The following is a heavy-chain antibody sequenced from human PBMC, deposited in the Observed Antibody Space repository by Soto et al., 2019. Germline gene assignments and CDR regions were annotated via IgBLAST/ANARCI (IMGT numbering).Heavy chain of an antibody. CDR2: INPKSGGT. Sequence: GASVKVSCKASGYSFTDYHIHWVRHAPGHGLEWLGRINPKSGGTSTAQKFQGWVTMTRDRSISTVYMELTRLRSDDTAVYFCARGHSTDCSNGVCSFFYNHEMDVWGQGTTVTVSS. V-gene: IGHV1-2*04. CDR1: GYSFTDYH. D-gene: IGHD2-8*01. J-gene: IGHJ6*02. CDR3: ARGHSTDCSNGVCSFFYNHEMDV.